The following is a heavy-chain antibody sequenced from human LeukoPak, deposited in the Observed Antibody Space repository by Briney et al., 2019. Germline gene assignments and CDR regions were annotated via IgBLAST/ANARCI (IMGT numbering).Heavy chain of an antibody. Sequence: ASVKVSCKASGGTFSSYAISWVRQAPGQGLEWMGGIIPIFGTANYAQKFQGRVTITADESASTAYMELSSLRSEDTAVYYCARGGISDYDILTGPNWFDPRGQGTLVTVSS. V-gene: IGHV1-69*13. CDR2: IIPIFGTA. J-gene: IGHJ5*02. CDR1: GGTFSSYA. D-gene: IGHD3-9*01. CDR3: ARGGISDYDILTGPNWFDP.